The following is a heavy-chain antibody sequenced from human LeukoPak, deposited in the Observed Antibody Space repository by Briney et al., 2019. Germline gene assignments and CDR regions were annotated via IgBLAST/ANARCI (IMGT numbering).Heavy chain of an antibody. D-gene: IGHD6-13*01. Sequence: GESLKISCKGSGYSFTSYWIGWVRQMPGKGLEWMGIIYPGDSDTRYSPSFQGQVTISADKSISTAYLQWSSLKASDTAMYYCARLRYSNNWYGGGSLDYFDYWGQGTLVTVAS. J-gene: IGHJ4*02. CDR2: IYPGDSDT. CDR3: ARLRYSNNWYGGGSLDYFDY. V-gene: IGHV5-51*01. CDR1: GYSFTSYW.